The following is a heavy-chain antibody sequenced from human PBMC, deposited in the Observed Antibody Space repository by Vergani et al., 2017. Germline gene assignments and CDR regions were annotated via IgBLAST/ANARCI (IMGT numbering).Heavy chain of an antibody. CDR3: ASHYDFWSGYPTPFDY. J-gene: IGHJ4*02. V-gene: IGHV1-2*02. CDR1: GYTFTGYY. Sequence: QVQLVQSGAEVKKPGASVKVSCKASGYTFTGYYMHWVRQAPGQGLEWMGWINPNSGGTNYAQKFQGRVTMTRDTSISTAYMELSRLRSDDTAVYYCASHYDFWSGYPTPFDYWGQGTLVTVSS. CDR2: INPNSGGT. D-gene: IGHD3-3*01.